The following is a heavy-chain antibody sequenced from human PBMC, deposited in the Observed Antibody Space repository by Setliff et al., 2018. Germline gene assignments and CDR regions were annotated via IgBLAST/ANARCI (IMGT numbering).Heavy chain of an antibody. D-gene: IGHD3-10*01. CDR1: GYSISSGYY. J-gene: IGHJ4*02. CDR2: VYFSGST. Sequence: SETLSLTCTVSGYSISSGYYWGWIRQPPGKGLEWIGSVYFSGSTYYNPSVMGRVTISVDTPKKQFSLKLSSVTAADTAVYYCARARFTDYWGQGTLVTVSS. CDR3: ARARFTDY. V-gene: IGHV4-38-2*02.